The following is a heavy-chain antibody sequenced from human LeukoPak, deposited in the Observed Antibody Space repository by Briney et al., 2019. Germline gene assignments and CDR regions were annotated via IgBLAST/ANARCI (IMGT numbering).Heavy chain of an antibody. Sequence: GGSLRLSCAASGFTFSSYWMHWVRQAPGKGLVWVSRINSDGSSTIHAASVKGRFTISRDNAKNTLYLQMKSLRAEDTAVYYCAREVYSSGWSSFDYWGQGTLVTVSS. CDR3: AREVYSSGWSSFDY. J-gene: IGHJ4*02. CDR2: INSDGSST. CDR1: GFTFSSYW. D-gene: IGHD6-19*01. V-gene: IGHV3-74*01.